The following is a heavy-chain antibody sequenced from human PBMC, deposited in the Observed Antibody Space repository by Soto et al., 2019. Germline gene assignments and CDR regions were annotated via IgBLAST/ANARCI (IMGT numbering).Heavy chain of an antibody. CDR3: ARDRAARIPFDY. J-gene: IGHJ4*02. CDR1: GYTFTSYG. V-gene: IGHV1-18*01. D-gene: IGHD6-6*01. Sequence: ASVKVSCKASGYTFTSYGISWVRQAPGQGLEWMGWISAYNVNTNYAQKLQGRVTMTTDTSTSTAYMELRSLRSDDTAVYYCARDRAARIPFDYWGQGTLVTVSS. CDR2: ISAYNVNT.